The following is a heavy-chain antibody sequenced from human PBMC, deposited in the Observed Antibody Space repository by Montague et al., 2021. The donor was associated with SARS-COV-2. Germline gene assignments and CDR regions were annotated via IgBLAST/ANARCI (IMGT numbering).Heavy chain of an antibody. D-gene: IGHD5-18*01. Sequence: SLSLSCAASGFTFDDYAMHWVRQAPGKGLEWVSGITWNSGSIGYADSVKGRFTISRDNAKNSLYLQMNSLRAEDTALYYCAKDINRGIQLWHTTGSFDYWGQGTLVTVSS. CDR3: AKDINRGIQLWHTTGSFDY. CDR2: ITWNSGSI. CDR1: GFTFDDYA. V-gene: IGHV3-9*01. J-gene: IGHJ4*02.